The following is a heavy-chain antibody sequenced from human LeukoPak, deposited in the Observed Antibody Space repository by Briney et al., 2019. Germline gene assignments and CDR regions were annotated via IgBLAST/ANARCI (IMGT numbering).Heavy chain of an antibody. CDR3: AKDGRTAMVEDYYYYYMDV. Sequence: GGSLRLSCAASGFTFSSYGMHWVRQAPGKGLEWVAFIRYDGSNKYYADSVKGRFTISRDNSKSTLYLQMNSLRAEDTAVYYCAKDGRTAMVEDYYYYYMDVWGKGTTVTISS. D-gene: IGHD5-18*01. CDR2: IRYDGSNK. V-gene: IGHV3-30*02. J-gene: IGHJ6*03. CDR1: GFTFSSYG.